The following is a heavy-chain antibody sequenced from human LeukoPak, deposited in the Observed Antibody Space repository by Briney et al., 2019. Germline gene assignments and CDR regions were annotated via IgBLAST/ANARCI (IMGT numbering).Heavy chain of an antibody. D-gene: IGHD6-19*01. CDR1: GDSLSNNNYY. V-gene: IGHV4-39*07. Sequence: SETLSLTCTVSGDSLSNNNYYWAWIRQPPGKGLECIGSIYYSGSPYYNPSLKSRVTISVDTSKNQFSLRVSSVTAADTAMYYCARGAAVAGLLFDYWGQGTLVTVSS. CDR3: ARGAAVAGLLFDY. J-gene: IGHJ4*02. CDR2: IYYSGSP.